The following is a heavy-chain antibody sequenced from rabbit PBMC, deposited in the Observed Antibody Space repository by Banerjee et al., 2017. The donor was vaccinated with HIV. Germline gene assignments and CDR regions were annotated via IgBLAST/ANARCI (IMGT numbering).Heavy chain of an antibody. Sequence: QSLEESGGGLVQPEGSLTLTCTASGFSFSSTDYMCWVRQAPGKGLEWIACTVGGRTTFTYYASWAKGRFPISKASSTTVTLQMTRLTAADTATYFCARDAGTSFASYCMDLWGPGTLVTVS. V-gene: IGHV1S40*01. CDR2: TVGGRTTFT. J-gene: IGHJ6*01. CDR1: GFSFSSTDY. CDR3: ARDAGTSFASYCMDL. D-gene: IGHD8-1*01.